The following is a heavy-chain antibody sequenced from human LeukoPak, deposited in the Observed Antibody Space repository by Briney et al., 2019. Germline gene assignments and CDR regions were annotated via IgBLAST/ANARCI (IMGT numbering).Heavy chain of an antibody. CDR3: AALVTAIHYYYYYGMDV. Sequence: TGGSLRLSCAASGFTFSSYAMHWVRQAPGKGLEWVAVISYDGGNKYCADSVKGRFTISRDNSKNTLYLQMNSLRAEDTAVYYCAALVTAIHYYYYYGMDVWGQGTTVTVSS. J-gene: IGHJ6*02. D-gene: IGHD2-21*02. CDR2: ISYDGGNK. V-gene: IGHV3-30-3*01. CDR1: GFTFSSYA.